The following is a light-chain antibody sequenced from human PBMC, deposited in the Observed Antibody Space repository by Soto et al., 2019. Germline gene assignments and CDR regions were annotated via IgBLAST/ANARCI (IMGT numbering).Light chain of an antibody. CDR1: SSDVGAYKY. CDR2: EAT. Sequence: QSALTQPPSASGSPGQSLTISCTGTSSDVGAYKYVSWYQQYPGKAPKLMIYEATKRPSGVPDRFSGSKSGNTASLTVSGLQAEDEADYYCSSYAGSNIYVFGTGTKVTVL. J-gene: IGLJ1*01. V-gene: IGLV2-8*01. CDR3: SSYAGSNIYV.